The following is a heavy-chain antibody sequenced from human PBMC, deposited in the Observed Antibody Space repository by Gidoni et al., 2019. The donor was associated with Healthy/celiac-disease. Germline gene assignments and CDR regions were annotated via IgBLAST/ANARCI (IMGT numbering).Heavy chain of an antibody. CDR3: ARGDYYGSGSHNWFDP. V-gene: IGHV4-30-2*01. D-gene: IGHD3-10*01. CDR2: IYHSGST. Sequence: QLQLQASGSGLVQPSQTLSLTCAVSGCSISSGCYSWSWIRQPPGKGLDCIGYIYHSGSTYYNPSLKSRVTISVDRSKNQFALKLSSVTAADTAVYYCARGDYYGSGSHNWFDPWGQGTLVTVSS. J-gene: IGHJ5*02. CDR1: GCSISSGCYS.